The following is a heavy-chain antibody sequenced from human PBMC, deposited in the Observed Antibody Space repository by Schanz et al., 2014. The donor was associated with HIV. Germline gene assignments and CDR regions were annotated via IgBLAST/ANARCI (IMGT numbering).Heavy chain of an antibody. Sequence: QVQLVESGGGVVQPGRSLRLSCTASGFTFSSSGMHWVRQAPGKGLEWVAVIWYDGSNKYYADSVKGRFTVFRDNSKNTLYLQMNSLSPEDTAVYYCAKSSRIYMAIVVEWGQGTLVTVSS. CDR1: GFTFSSSG. V-gene: IGHV3-33*03. J-gene: IGHJ4*02. D-gene: IGHD2-15*01. CDR3: AKSSRIYMAIVVE. CDR2: IWYDGSNK.